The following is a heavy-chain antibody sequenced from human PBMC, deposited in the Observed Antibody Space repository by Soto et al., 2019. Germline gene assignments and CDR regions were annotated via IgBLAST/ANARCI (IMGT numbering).Heavy chain of an antibody. V-gene: IGHV3-23*01. Sequence: PGGSLRLSCAASGFTFSSYAMSWVRQTPGKGLEWVSAITGSGGSTYHADSVKGRFTVSRDNSKNTLFLQMNSLRAEDTAVYYWAVKGGGSIGELLVPLDYWGQGTLVTVSS. CDR1: GFTFSSYA. CDR2: ITGSGGST. J-gene: IGHJ4*02. CDR3: AVKGGGSIGELLVPLDY. D-gene: IGHD3-10*01.